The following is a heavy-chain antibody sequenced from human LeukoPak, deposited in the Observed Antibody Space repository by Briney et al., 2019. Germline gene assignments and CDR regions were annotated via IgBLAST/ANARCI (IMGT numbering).Heavy chain of an antibody. J-gene: IGHJ6*03. CDR2: INHSGST. V-gene: IGHV4-34*01. Sequence: PSETLSLTCAVYGGSFSGYYWSWIRQPPGKGLEWIGEINHSGSTNYNPSLKSRVTISVDTSKNQFSLKLSSVTAADTAVCYCAIVMATVRGYYYYYYMDVWGEGTTVTVSS. CDR3: AIVMATVRGYYYYYYMDV. D-gene: IGHD2-21*02. CDR1: GGSFSGYY.